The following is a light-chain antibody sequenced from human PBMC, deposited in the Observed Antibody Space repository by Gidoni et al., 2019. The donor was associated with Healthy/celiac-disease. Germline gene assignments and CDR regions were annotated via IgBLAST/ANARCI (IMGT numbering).Light chain of an antibody. CDR1: QSVSSSY. CDR2: GAS. Sequence: DIVLTQSPGTLSLSPGERATLSCRASQSVSSSYIDWYQQKPGQAPRLLIYGASSRATGIPDRFSGSGSGTDFTLTISRLEPEDFAVYYCQQYGRTFGQGTKVEIK. V-gene: IGKV3-20*01. CDR3: QQYGRT. J-gene: IGKJ1*01.